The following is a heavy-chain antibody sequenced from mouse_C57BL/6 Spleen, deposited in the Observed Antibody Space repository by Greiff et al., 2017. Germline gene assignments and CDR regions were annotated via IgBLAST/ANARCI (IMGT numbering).Heavy chain of an antibody. CDR3: ARKGRGSFDY. V-gene: IGHV1-50*01. CDR2: IDPSDSYT. CDR1: GYTFTSYW. J-gene: IGHJ2*01. Sequence: VQLQQPGAELVKPGASVKLSCKASGYTFTSYWMQWVKQRPGQGLEWIGEIDPSDSYTNYNQKFKGKATLTVDTSSSTAYMQLSSLTSEDSAVYYCARKGRGSFDYWGQGTTLTVSS.